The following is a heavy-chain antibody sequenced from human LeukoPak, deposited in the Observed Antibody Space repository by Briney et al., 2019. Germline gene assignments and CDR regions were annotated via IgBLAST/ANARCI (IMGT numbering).Heavy chain of an antibody. CDR1: GFTVNSNY. V-gene: IGHV3-66*01. CDR3: ARGYLIDY. Sequence: PGRSLRLSCAASGFTVNSNYMRWVRQAPGKGLEWVSVVYSGDRTYYADSVKGRFTISRDDSTNTLYLLMNSLRAEDTAVYYCARGYLIDYWGQGTLVTVSS. J-gene: IGHJ4*02. D-gene: IGHD1-26*01. CDR2: VYSGDRT.